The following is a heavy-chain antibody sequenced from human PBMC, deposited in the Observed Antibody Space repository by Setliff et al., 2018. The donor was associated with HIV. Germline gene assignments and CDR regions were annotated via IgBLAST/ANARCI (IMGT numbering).Heavy chain of an antibody. CDR3: ARFVAYYEDDFDI. CDR2: INNSGST. D-gene: IGHD3-16*01. V-gene: IGHV4-34*01. J-gene: IGHJ3*02. CDR1: GGSFSNYY. Sequence: SETLSLTCAVYGGSFSNYYWCWSRQPPGPGLEWVGEINNSGSTKYNPYLKSRVTMSVGTSKNQFPLKLNSVTAADTAVYYCARFVAYYEDDFDIWGQGTMVTVSS.